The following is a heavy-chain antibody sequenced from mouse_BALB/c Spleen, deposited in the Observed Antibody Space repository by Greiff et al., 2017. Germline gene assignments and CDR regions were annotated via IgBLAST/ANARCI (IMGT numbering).Heavy chain of an antibody. CDR3: ARSYPIYKGFDY. V-gene: IGHV1-31*01. J-gene: IGHJ2*01. CDR2: INPYNGAT. Sequence: VQLQQSGPELVKPGASVKISCKASGYSFTGYYMHWVQQSHVKSLEWIGRINPYNGATSYNQNFKDKASLTVDKSSSTAYMELHSLTSEDSAVYYCARSYPIYKGFDYWGQGTTLTVSS. CDR1: GYSFTGYY. D-gene: IGHD1-3*01.